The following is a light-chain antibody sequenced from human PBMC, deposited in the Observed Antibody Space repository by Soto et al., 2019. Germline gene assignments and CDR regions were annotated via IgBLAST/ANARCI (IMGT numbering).Light chain of an antibody. CDR3: AAWDDSLRGYV. J-gene: IGLJ1*01. V-gene: IGLV1-44*01. CDR1: SSNIGSNT. CDR2: SNK. Sequence: QSVLTQPPSASGTPGRRVVISCSGSSSNIGSNTVNWYQQLPGTAPKLLIYSNKHRPSGVPDRFSGSKSGTSASLAISGLESDDEADYYCAAWDDSLRGYVFATGTKLTVL.